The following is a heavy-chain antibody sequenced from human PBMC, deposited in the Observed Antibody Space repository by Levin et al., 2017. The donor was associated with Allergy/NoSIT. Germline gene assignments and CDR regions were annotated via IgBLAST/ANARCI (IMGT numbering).Heavy chain of an antibody. V-gene: IGHV5-51*01. CDR1: GYSFTSYW. CDR2: IYPGDSDT. J-gene: IGHJ2*01. Sequence: GGSLRLSCKGSGYSFTSYWIGWVRQMPGKGLEWMGIIYPGDSDTRYSPSFQGQVTISADKSISTAYLQWSSLKASDTAMYYCARLSYYDRTRYFDLWGRGTLVTVSS. CDR3: ARLSYYDRTRYFDL. D-gene: IGHD3-22*01.